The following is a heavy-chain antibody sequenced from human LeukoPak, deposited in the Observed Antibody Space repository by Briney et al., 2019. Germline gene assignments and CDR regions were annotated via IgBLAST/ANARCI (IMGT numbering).Heavy chain of an antibody. CDR2: INPNSGAT. V-gene: IGHV1-2*02. CDR1: GYAFIGYY. CDR3: ARETGSTSKYFDY. J-gene: IGHJ4*02. Sequence: ASVKVSCKASGYAFIGYYIHWLRQAPGQGLEWMGWINPNSGATNYAQNLQGRVTMTRDTSISTAYMELDRLISDDTALYYCARETGSTSKYFDYWGQGALLTVSS. D-gene: IGHD1-1*01.